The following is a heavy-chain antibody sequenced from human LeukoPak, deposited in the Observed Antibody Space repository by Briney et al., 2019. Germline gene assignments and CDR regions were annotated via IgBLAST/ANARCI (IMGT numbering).Heavy chain of an antibody. V-gene: IGHV4-39*01. CDR3: ARHAEYNSGWHFYLDH. Sequence: SETLSLTCTVSGVSTTNGIYYWAWIRQSPGKGLEWLGSVHNVGSTYYNLSLRSRVPMSIDTSKNQFCLRLNSVTAADTAVYYCARHAEYNSGWHFYLDHWGQGILVTVSS. CDR1: GVSTTNGIYY. J-gene: IGHJ4*02. D-gene: IGHD6-19*01. CDR2: VHNVGST.